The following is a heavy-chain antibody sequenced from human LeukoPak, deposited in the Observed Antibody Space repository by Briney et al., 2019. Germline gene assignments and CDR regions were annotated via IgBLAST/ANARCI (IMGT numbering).Heavy chain of an antibody. D-gene: IGHD6-19*01. CDR1: GDTVSSNSAA. CDR2: TYYRSKWYN. Sequence: SQTLSLTCAISGDTVSSNSAAWNWIRQSPSRGLEWLVRTYYRSKWYNDYAVSVKSRITINPDTSKNQFSLQLNSVTPEDTAVYYCARVFSGGAVAVSYAFDIWGQGTMVTVSS. V-gene: IGHV6-1*01. CDR3: ARVFSGGAVAVSYAFDI. J-gene: IGHJ3*02.